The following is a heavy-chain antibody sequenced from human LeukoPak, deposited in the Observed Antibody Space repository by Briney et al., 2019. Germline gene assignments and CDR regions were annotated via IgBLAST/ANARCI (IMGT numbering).Heavy chain of an antibody. J-gene: IGHJ6*02. Sequence: PSETLSLTCAVYGGSFSGYYWSWIRQPPGKGLEWIGEINHSGSTNYNPSLKSRVTISVDTSKNQFSLKLSSVTAADTAVYYCARGLKRGLDYYYGMDVWGRGTTVTVSS. V-gene: IGHV4-34*01. D-gene: IGHD3-16*01. CDR3: ARGLKRGLDYYYGMDV. CDR1: GGSFSGYY. CDR2: INHSGST.